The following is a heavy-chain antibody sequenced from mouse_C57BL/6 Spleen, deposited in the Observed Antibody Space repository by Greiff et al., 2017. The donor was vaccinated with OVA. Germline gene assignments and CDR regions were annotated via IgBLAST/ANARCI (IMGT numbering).Heavy chain of an antibody. Sequence: VQLKQSGPELVKPGASVKIPCKASGYTFTDYNMDWVKQSHGKSLEWIGEINPNNGGTIYNQKFKGKATLTVDKSSSTAYMELRSLTSEDTAVYYCARGEAMDYWGQGTSVTVSS. CDR3: ARGEAMDY. CDR1: GYTFTDYN. J-gene: IGHJ4*01. CDR2: INPNNGGT. V-gene: IGHV1-18*01.